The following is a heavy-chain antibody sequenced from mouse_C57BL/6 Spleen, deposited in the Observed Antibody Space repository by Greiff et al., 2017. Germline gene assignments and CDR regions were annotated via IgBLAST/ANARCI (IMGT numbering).Heavy chain of an antibody. CDR3: ARKDWDGFAY. J-gene: IGHJ3*01. D-gene: IGHD4-1*01. Sequence: DVHLVESGGGLVKPGGSLKLSCAASGFTFSDYGMHWVRQAPEKGLEWVAYISSGSSTIYYADTVKGRFTISRDNAKNTLFLQMTSLRSEDTAMYYCARKDWDGFAYWGQGTLVTVSA. CDR1: GFTFSDYG. CDR2: ISSGSSTI. V-gene: IGHV5-17*01.